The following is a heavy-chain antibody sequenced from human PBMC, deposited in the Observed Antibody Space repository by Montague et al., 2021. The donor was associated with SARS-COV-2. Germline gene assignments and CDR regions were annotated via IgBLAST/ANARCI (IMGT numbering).Heavy chain of an antibody. CDR1: GGSINSFY. J-gene: IGHJ4*02. Sequence: SETLSLTCTVSGGSINSFYWSWVRQSPGKRMEWIGYIHHSGSTKYNPSLQIRVTMSLYTSRNQLSLKLSSVTAADTAIYYCATQAGGFTPRSLDYWGQGTLVTVSS. V-gene: IGHV4-59*08. CDR2: IHHSGST. D-gene: IGHD6-13*01. CDR3: ATQAGGFTPRSLDY.